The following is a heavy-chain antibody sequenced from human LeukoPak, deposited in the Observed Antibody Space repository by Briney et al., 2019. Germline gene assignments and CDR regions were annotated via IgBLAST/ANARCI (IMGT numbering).Heavy chain of an antibody. CDR1: GASISSYY. CDR3: ARGSNRKDYYYYGMDV. J-gene: IGHJ6*02. Sequence: PAEPLSLTCTVSGASISSYYWSCIRQPPGKGLVWFGYIYYSGSTNYNPSLKSRVTISVDTSKNQFSLKLSSVTAADTAVYYCARGSNRKDYYYYGMDVWGQGTTVTVS. D-gene: IGHD1-14*01. V-gene: IGHV4-59*13. CDR2: IYYSGST.